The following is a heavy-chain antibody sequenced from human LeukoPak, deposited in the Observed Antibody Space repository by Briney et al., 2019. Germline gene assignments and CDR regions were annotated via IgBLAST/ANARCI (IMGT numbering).Heavy chain of an antibody. V-gene: IGHV4-59*01. D-gene: IGHD3-22*01. CDR3: ASGTSGYYNG. CDR1: GGSFSGYY. J-gene: IGHJ1*01. CDR2: VFYSGST. Sequence: SETLSLTCAVYGGSFSGYYWSWIRQPPGKRLEWIGNVFYSGSTDYNPSLKSRVTMSVDTSKSEFSLRLSSVTAADTAVYHCASGTSGYYNGWGQGTLVTVSS.